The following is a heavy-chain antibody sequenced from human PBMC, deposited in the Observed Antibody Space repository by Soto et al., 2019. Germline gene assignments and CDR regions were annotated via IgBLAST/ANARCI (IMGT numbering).Heavy chain of an antibody. CDR2: IIPIFGSA. CDR1: GGTFSSYA. D-gene: IGHD6-13*01. CDR3: ARAYSSRWNFDY. V-gene: IGHV1-69*12. J-gene: IGHJ4*02. Sequence: QVQLVQSGAEVKKPGSSVKVSCKASGGTFSSYAISWVRQAPGQGLEWMGGIIPIFGSANYAQKFQGRVTITADESTSPTYMELSSLRSGDTAVYYCARAYSSRWNFDYWGQGTLVTVSS.